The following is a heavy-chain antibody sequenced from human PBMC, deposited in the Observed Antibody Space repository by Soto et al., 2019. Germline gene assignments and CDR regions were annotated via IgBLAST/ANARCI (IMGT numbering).Heavy chain of an antibody. CDR1: GFTFSNYW. V-gene: IGHV3-74*01. D-gene: IGHD7-27*01. J-gene: IGHJ4*02. Sequence: EVQLVESGGGLVQPGGSLRLSCAASGFTFSNYWTQWVRQAPGKGLVWVSRINGDGSTTTYADFVKGRFTISRDNAKNTLYLQMDSLGADDTAVYYCTRGGTSATYWGLFDYWGQGALVTVSS. CDR2: INGDGSTT. CDR3: TRGGTSATYWGLFDY.